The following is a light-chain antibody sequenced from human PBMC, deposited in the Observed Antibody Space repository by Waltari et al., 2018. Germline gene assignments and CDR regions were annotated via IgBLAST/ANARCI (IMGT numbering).Light chain of an antibody. CDR1: ALPKQF. CDR2: RDT. Sequence: SYALTQPPSVSASPGQTARITCSGNALPKQFAYWYQRKPGQAPVLVIYRDTERPSGIPARFSGASSGTTVTLTINGVQAEDGADYYRKSAASSGSYVLFGGGTTLTVL. J-gene: IGLJ2*01. CDR3: KSAASSGSYVL. V-gene: IGLV3-25*03.